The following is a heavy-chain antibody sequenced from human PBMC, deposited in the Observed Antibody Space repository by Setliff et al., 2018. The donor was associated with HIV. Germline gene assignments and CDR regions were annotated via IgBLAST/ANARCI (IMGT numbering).Heavy chain of an antibody. J-gene: IGHJ4*02. Sequence: EGSLRLSCAASGFTFSNYEMSWVRQAPGKGPEWVSYITGSGDTIYYADSVKGRFTMSRDNAKDSVYLQMNTLRVEDTAVYYCAREATPRHSSGWVYFDYWGQGMMVTVSS. V-gene: IGHV3-48*03. CDR1: GFTFSNYE. D-gene: IGHD6-19*01. CDR2: ITGSGDTI. CDR3: AREATPRHSSGWVYFDY.